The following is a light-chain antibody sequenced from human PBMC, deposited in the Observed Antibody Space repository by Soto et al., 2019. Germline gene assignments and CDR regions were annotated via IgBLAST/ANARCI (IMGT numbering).Light chain of an antibody. Sequence: EIVWTQSPATLSLSPGERATLSCRASQSVSSYLAWYQQKPGQAPRLLIYDASNRATGIPARFSGSGSGTDFTLTISSLEPEDFAVYYCQQRCKWPLTFGQGTKVDI. J-gene: IGKJ1*01. V-gene: IGKV3-11*01. CDR3: QQRCKWPLT. CDR1: QSVSSY. CDR2: DAS.